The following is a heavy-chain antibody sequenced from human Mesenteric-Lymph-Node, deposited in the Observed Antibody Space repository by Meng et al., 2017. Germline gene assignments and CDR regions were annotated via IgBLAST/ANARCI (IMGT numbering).Heavy chain of an antibody. D-gene: IGHD6-13*01. Sequence: SETLSLTCTVSGGSISSYHYYWAWLRQPPGKGLEWIGNIYYSGSTSYNPSLKSRVTISVDTSKNQFSLNLTSVTAADTAVYYCARVGWSSSWFDYWGQGTLVTVSS. J-gene: IGHJ4*02. CDR1: GGSISSYHYY. CDR2: IYYSGST. CDR3: ARVGWSSSWFDY. V-gene: IGHV4-39*07.